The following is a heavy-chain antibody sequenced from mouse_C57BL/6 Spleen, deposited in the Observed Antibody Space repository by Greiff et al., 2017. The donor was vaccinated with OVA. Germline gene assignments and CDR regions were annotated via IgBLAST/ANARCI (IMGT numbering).Heavy chain of an antibody. V-gene: IGHV3-6*01. Sequence: EVKLMESGPGLVKPSQSLSLTCSVTGYSITSGYYWNWIRQFPGNKPEWMGYISYDGSNNYNPSLKNRISITRDTSKNQFFLKLNSVTTEDTATYYCASDYVSYWGQGTLVTVSA. J-gene: IGHJ3*01. CDR1: GYSITSGYY. CDR3: ASDYVSY. CDR2: ISYDGSN. D-gene: IGHD2-12*01.